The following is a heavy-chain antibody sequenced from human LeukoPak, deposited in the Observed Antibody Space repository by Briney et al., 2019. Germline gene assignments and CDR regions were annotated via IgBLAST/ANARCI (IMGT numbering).Heavy chain of an antibody. J-gene: IGHJ6*02. CDR1: GFTFSSYT. D-gene: IGHD3-10*01. V-gene: IGHV3-30-3*01. CDR2: ISYDGSNK. Sequence: GGSLRLSCAASGFTFSSYTMHWVRQAPGKGLEWVAVISYDGSNKYYADSVKGRFTISRDNSKNTLYLQMNSLRAEDTAVYYCARDYYYGSGSYYYYYGMDVWGQGTTVTVSS. CDR3: ARDYYYGSGSYYYYYGMDV.